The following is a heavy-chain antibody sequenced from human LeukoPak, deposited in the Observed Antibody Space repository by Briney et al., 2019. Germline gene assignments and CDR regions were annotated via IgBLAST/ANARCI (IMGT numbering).Heavy chain of an antibody. CDR1: GYTFTGYY. CDR2: IKPNSGGT. CDR3: ARLSAQDYYDSSGPDAFDI. D-gene: IGHD3-22*01. Sequence: ASVKVSCKASGYTFTGYYMHWVRQAAGQGLEWMGWIKPNSGGTNYAQKFQGRVTMTRDTSISTAYMELSRLRSDDTAVYYCARLSAQDYYDSSGPDAFDIWGQGTMVTVSS. J-gene: IGHJ3*02. V-gene: IGHV1-2*02.